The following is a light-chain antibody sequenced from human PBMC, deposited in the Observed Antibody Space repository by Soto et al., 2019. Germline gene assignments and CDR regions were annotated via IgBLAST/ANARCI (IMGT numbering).Light chain of an antibody. V-gene: IGLV2-14*01. CDR1: SSDVGSHNF. CDR3: GRYTTTNNWV. Sequence: QSALTQPASVSGSPGQSITISCTGTSSDVGSHNFVSWHQQHPGKAPKFMIYGVNNRPSGVSNRFSGSKSGNTASLTISGGLAEEEADDYCGRYTTTNNWVFGGGTKVAAL. CDR2: GVN. J-gene: IGLJ3*02.